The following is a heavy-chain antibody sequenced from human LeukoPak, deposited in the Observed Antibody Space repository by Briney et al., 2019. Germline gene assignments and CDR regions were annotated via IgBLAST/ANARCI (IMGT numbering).Heavy chain of an antibody. V-gene: IGHV4-59*01. CDR2: IYYSGTT. Sequence: SETLSLTCTVSGGSISSYYWNWIRQPPGKGLEWIGYIYYSGTTNYNPSLKSRVTISVDTSKNQFSLKLSSVTAADTAVYYCARDGYDSSGYYDYWGQGTLVTVSS. CDR1: GGSISSYY. J-gene: IGHJ4*02. D-gene: IGHD3-22*01. CDR3: ARDGYDSSGYYDY.